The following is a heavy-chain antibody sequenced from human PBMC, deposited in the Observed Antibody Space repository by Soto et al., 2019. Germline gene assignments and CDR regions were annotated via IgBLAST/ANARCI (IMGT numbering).Heavy chain of an antibody. CDR3: AKDQTAMTTFDF. V-gene: IGHV3-23*01. Sequence: GSLRLSGAGSGCTFNNYAMSWVRQAPGKGLQWVSAISGSGDTTYYADSVKGRFTISRDNSKKTLYLQMNGLRAEDTAVYYCAKDQTAMTTFDFWGQGALVTVSS. CDR1: GCTFNNYA. CDR2: ISGSGDTT. J-gene: IGHJ4*02. D-gene: IGHD4-17*01.